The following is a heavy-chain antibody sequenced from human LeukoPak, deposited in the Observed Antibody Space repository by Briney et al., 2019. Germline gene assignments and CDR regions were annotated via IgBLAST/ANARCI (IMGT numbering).Heavy chain of an antibody. CDR1: GFTFSSYA. CDR2: SSGSGGST. V-gene: IGHV3-23*01. J-gene: IGHJ4*02. D-gene: IGHD3-22*01. Sequence: PGGSLRLSCAASGFTFSSYAMSWVRQAPGKELEWVSASSGSGGSTYYADSVKGRFTISRDNSKNTLYLQMNSLRAEDTAVYYCAKSSGESSAYRVDYWGQGTLVTVSS. CDR3: AKSSGESSAYRVDY.